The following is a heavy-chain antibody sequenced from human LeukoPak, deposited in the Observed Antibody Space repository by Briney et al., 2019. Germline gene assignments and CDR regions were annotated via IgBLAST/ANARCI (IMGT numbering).Heavy chain of an antibody. CDR2: ISAYNGNT. J-gene: IGHJ6*03. D-gene: IGHD2-2*01. CDR3: ARDAQHYCSSTSCYGPRSGADYYYYYYMDV. Sequence: ASVKVSCKASGYTFTSYGISWVRQAPGQGLEWMGWISAYNGNTNYAQKLQGRVTMTTDTSTSTAYMELRSLRSDDTAVYYCARDAQHYCSSTSCYGPRSGADYYYYYYMDVWGKGTTVTVSS. V-gene: IGHV1-18*01. CDR1: GYTFTSYG.